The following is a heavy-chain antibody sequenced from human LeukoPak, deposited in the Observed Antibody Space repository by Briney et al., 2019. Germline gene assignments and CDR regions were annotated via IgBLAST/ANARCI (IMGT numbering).Heavy chain of an antibody. CDR2: MYTSGSH. D-gene: IGHD3-3*01. V-gene: IGHV4-4*07. CDR1: GGSISSYY. CDR3: ARVDGYDFWSGYYAHNWFDP. Sequence: SESLSLTFTVSGGSISSYYWSWIRQPAGKGLGWIVRMYTSGSHNYTPSLKSRVTMSVDTSKNQFSLKLSSVTAADTAVYYCARVDGYDFWSGYYAHNWFDPWGQGTLVTVSS. J-gene: IGHJ5*02.